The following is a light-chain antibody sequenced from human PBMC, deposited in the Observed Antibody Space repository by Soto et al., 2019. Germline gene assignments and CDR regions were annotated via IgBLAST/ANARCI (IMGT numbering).Light chain of an antibody. Sequence: QXALTQTPSASGSPGQSVAISCTGTSSDVGGYNYVSWYQQHPGKAPKLMIYEVNKRPSGVPDRFSGSKSGNTASLTVSGLQAEDEADYYCSSYAGSSNVFGTGTKVTVL. J-gene: IGLJ1*01. CDR3: SSYAGSSNV. CDR2: EVN. V-gene: IGLV2-8*01. CDR1: SSDVGGYNY.